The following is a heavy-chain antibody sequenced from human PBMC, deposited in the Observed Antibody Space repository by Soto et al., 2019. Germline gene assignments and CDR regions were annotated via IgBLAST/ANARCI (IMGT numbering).Heavy chain of an antibody. Sequence: GGSLRLSCTGSGFTFSSYAMHWVRLAPGKGLEWVAVVSYDGSIENYADSVRGRFTISRDNSKNTVFLQMNCLRVEDTAVYYCAKDLYYYDFSLDDSWGQGTLVTVS. J-gene: IGHJ5*02. CDR3: AKDLYYYDFSLDDS. V-gene: IGHV3-30*04. D-gene: IGHD3-16*01. CDR1: GFTFSSYA. CDR2: VSYDGSIE.